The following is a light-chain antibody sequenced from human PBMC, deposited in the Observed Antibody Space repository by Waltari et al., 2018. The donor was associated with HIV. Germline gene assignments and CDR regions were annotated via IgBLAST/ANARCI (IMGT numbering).Light chain of an antibody. CDR2: EGS. CDR3: CSYAGSSTYV. J-gene: IGLJ1*01. CDR1: SSDVGSYNL. Sequence: QSALTQSASVSGSPGQSITISCTGTSSDVGSYNLVSWYQQHPGKAPKLMIYEGSKRPSGVSNRFSGYKSGNTASLTISGLRAEDEADYYCCSYAGSSTYVFGTGTKVTVL. V-gene: IGLV2-23*01.